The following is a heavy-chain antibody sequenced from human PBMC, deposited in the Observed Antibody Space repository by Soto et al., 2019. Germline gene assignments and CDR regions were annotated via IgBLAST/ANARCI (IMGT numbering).Heavy chain of an antibody. D-gene: IGHD1-20*01. J-gene: IGHJ5*02. CDR2: IYYSGST. CDR3: ARDRYLNWFDP. CDR1: GGSVSSGSYY. Sequence: QVQLQESGPGLVKPSETLSLTCTVSGGSVSSGSYYWSWIRQPPGKGLEWIGYIYYSGSTNYNPSLKSRVTRSVDTSTNQFYLKLSSVTAADTAVYYCARDRYLNWFDPWGQGTLVTVSS. V-gene: IGHV4-61*01.